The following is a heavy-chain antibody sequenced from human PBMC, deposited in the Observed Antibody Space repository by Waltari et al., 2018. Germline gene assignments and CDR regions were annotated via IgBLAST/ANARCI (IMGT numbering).Heavy chain of an antibody. CDR2: IYYSGST. Sequence: QLQLQESGPGLVKPSETLSLTCTVSGGSISSSSYYWGWIRQPPGKGLEWIGSIYYSGSTYYNPSLKSRVTISVDTSKNQFSLKLSSVTAADTAVYYCARPSGSGYSSGWYRDWGQGTLVTVSS. D-gene: IGHD6-19*01. CDR3: ARPSGSGYSSGWYRD. J-gene: IGHJ4*02. CDR1: GGSISSSSYY. V-gene: IGHV4-39*01.